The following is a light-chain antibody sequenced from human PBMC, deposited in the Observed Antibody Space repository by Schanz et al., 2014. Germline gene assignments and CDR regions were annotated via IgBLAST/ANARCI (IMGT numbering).Light chain of an antibody. V-gene: IGKV1-39*01. J-gene: IGKJ4*01. Sequence: DIEMTQSPSSLSASVGDRVTLTCRASQSISNYLNWYQQKPGKAPKLLIYAASTLQSGVPSRFSGSGSGTDFTLTISSLQAEDVAVYYCQQCYTTPLTFGGGTKVEIK. CDR3: QQCYTTPLT. CDR2: AAS. CDR1: QSISNY.